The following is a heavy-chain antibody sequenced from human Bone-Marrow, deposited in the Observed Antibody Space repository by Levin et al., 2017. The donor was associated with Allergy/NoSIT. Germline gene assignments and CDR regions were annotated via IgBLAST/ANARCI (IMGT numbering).Heavy chain of an antibody. CDR2: ISHKGSWT. D-gene: IGHD6-6*01. J-gene: IGHJ3*02. V-gene: IGHV3-21*01. CDR1: GFTFGDSS. Sequence: LSLTCAASGFTFGDSSMNWVRQAPGKGLEWVSSISHKGSWTYSAGSVRGRFTISRDNANNLLFLQMNSLRAEDTAVYYCARISSSSVAFDIWGQGTMVTVSS. CDR3: ARISSSSVAFDI.